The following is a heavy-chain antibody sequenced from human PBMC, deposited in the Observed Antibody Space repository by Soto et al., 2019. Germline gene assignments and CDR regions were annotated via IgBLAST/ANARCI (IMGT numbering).Heavy chain of an antibody. Sequence: SETLSLTCTVSGGSISSYYWSWIRQPPGKGLEWIGYIYYSGSTNYNPSLKSRVTISVDTSKNQFSLKLSSVTAADTAVYYCARSGLYYYGSRSYLXFDYWGQGTLVTVSS. J-gene: IGHJ4*02. CDR2: IYYSGST. CDR3: ARSGLYYYGSRSYLXFDY. V-gene: IGHV4-59*08. CDR1: GGSISSYY. D-gene: IGHD3-10*01.